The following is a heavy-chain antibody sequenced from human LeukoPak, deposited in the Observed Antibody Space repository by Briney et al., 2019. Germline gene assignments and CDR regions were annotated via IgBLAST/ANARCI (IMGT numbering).Heavy chain of an antibody. J-gene: IGHJ1*01. D-gene: IGHD3-22*01. CDR2: ISSSSSYI. V-gene: IGHV3-21*01. Sequence: PGGSLRLSCAASGFTFSSYSMTWVRQAPGKGLEWFSSISSSSSYIHYADSVKGRFTISRDNAKNSLYLQMNSLRAEDTAVYYCARDLGVKDYYDSSGYYPEAFQHWGQGTLVTVSS. CDR3: ARDLGVKDYYDSSGYYPEAFQH. CDR1: GFTFSSYS.